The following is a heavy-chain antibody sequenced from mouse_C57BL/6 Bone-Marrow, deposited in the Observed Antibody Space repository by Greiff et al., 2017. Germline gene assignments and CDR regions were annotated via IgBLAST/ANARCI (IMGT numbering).Heavy chain of an antibody. CDR3: AKETTVVATKYAMDY. V-gene: IGHV1-64*01. CDR1: GYTFTSYW. J-gene: IGHJ4*01. Sequence: QVQLQQPGAELVKPGASVKLSCKASGYTFTSYWMHWVKQRPGQGLEWIGMIHPNSGSTNYNEKFKSKATLTVDKSFSTAYMQLSSLTSEDSAVYYCAKETTVVATKYAMDYWGQGTSVTVSS. CDR2: IHPNSGST. D-gene: IGHD1-1*01.